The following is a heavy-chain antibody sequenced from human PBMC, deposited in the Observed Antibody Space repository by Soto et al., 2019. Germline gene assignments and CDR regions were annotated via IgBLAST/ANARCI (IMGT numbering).Heavy chain of an antibody. CDR3: GGVRTRYYYYGMDD. J-gene: IGHJ6*02. V-gene: IGHV1-69*12. CDR1: GGTFSSYA. D-gene: IGHD3-10*01. Sequence: QVQLVQSGAEVKKPGSSVKVSCKASGGTFSSYAISWVRQAPGQGLEWMGGIIPIFGTANYAQKFQGRVTIAADESTSTAYMELSSLRSEDTAVYYCGGVRTRYYYYGMDDWGQGTTVTVSS. CDR2: IIPIFGTA.